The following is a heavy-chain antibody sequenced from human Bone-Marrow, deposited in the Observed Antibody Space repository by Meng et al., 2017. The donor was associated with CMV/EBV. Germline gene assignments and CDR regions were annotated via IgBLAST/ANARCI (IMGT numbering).Heavy chain of an antibody. CDR2: INPNSGGT. J-gene: IGHJ4*02. D-gene: IGHD3-3*01. CDR3: ARGRRDYDFWSGYYSFDY. CDR1: GYIFTRYG. Sequence: ASVKVSCKASGYIFTRYGISWVRQAPGQGLEWMGWINPNSGGTNYAQKFQGRVTMTRDTSISTAYMELSRLRSDDTAVYYCARGRRDYDFWSGYYSFDYWGQGTLVTVSS. V-gene: IGHV1-2*02.